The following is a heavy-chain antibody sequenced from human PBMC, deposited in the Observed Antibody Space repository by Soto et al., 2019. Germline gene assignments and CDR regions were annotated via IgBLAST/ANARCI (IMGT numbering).Heavy chain of an antibody. CDR2: IYYSGST. J-gene: IGHJ6*03. V-gene: IGHV4-59*08. CDR1: GGSISSYY. CDR3: ARNYGSGSYNYMDV. Sequence: SETLSLTCTASGGSISSYYWIWIRQPPGKGLEWIGYIYYSGSTNYNPSLKSRATISVDTSKNQFSLKLSSVTAADTAVYYCARNYGSGSYNYMDVWGKGTTVTVSS. D-gene: IGHD3-10*01.